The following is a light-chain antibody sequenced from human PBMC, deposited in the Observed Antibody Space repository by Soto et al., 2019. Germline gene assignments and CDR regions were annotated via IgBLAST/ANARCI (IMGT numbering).Light chain of an antibody. CDR3: QQYRGSPPHT. CDR2: DAS. J-gene: IGKJ2*01. Sequence: EIVLTQSPGTLSLSPGERATLSCRASQSVSSSYLAWYQQKPGQAPRLLIYDASSRPTGIPDRFSGSGSGTDFTLTISRLEPEDFAVYFCQQYRGSPPHTFGQGTKLEIK. CDR1: QSVSSSY. V-gene: IGKV3-20*01.